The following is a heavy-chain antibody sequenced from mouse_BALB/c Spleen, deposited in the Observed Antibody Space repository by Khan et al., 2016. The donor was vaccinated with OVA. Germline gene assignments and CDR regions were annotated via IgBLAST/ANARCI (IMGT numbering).Heavy chain of an antibody. V-gene: IGHV3-2*02. CDR3: ARDGSRYNYAMDH. J-gene: IGHJ4*01. D-gene: IGHD2-3*01. CDR2: INYSGGA. Sequence: VQLKQSGPGLVKPSQSLSLTCTVSGYSITSDYACNWIRQFPENKLERMGYINYSGGANYNPSFKSRISFTRDTSKNPFFLQLNYVTTEDTATYYCARDGSRYNYAMDHWGQGTSVTVSS. CDR1: GYSITSDYA.